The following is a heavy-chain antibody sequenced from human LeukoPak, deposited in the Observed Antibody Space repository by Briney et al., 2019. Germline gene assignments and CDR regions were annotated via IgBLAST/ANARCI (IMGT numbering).Heavy chain of an antibody. CDR3: ARGDIVYGMDV. J-gene: IGHJ6*02. CDR1: GYTFTGYF. D-gene: IGHD2-15*01. V-gene: IGHV1-2*02. Sequence: ASMKVSCKASGYTFTGYFMHWVRQAPGQGLEWMGWINPNSGGTDYAQKFQGRVTMTRDTSIRTAYMELSRLRSDDTAVYYCARGDIVYGMDVWGQGTAVTVSS. CDR2: INPNSGGT.